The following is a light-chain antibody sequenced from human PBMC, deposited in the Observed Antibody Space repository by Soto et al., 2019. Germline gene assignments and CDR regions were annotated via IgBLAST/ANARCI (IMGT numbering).Light chain of an antibody. CDR2: KAS. Sequence: DIQMTQSPSTLSASVGDRVTITCRASQSISSWLAWYQQKPGKAPKSLIYKASSLESGVPSRFSGSGSGTEFTLTISSLQPDDFATYYCQQCNSYPITFGQGTRLEIK. CDR1: QSISSW. J-gene: IGKJ5*01. CDR3: QQCNSYPIT. V-gene: IGKV1-5*03.